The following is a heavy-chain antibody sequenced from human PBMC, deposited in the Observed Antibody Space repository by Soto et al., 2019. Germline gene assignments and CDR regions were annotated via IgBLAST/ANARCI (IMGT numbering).Heavy chain of an antibody. Sequence: QLQLQESGPGLVKPSETLSLTCTVSGGSISSSSYYWGWIRQPPGKGLEWIGSIYYSGSTYYNPSLKSRVTISVDTSKNQFSLKLSSVTAADTAVYYCASSKWELLAWFDPWGQGTLVTVSS. V-gene: IGHV4-39*01. CDR1: GGSISSSSYY. J-gene: IGHJ5*02. CDR2: IYYSGST. CDR3: ASSKWELLAWFDP. D-gene: IGHD1-26*01.